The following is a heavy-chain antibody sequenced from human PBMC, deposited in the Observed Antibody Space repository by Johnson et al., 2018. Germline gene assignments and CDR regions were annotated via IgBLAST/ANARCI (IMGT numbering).Heavy chain of an antibody. D-gene: IGHD2-2*01. CDR1: GFTLSRYG. Sequence: VQLVESGGGLVQPGGSLRLSCAASGFTLSRYGMNWVRQAPGKGLEWVSHITGSSPTIYYADSVKGRFTASRDNAKNSLYLQMSSLRAEDTAGYYCVRDGYATGRNDAFDTWGQGTMVTVSS. CDR3: VRDGYATGRNDAFDT. V-gene: IGHV3-48*01. J-gene: IGHJ3*02. CDR2: ITGSSPTI.